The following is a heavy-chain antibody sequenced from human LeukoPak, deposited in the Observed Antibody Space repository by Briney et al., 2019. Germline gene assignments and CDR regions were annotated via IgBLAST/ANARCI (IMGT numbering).Heavy chain of an antibody. Sequence: PGGSPRLSCAASGFTFSSYAMSWVRQAPGKGLEWVSAISGSGGSTYYADSVKGRFTISRDNSKNTLYLQMNSLRAEDTAVYYCAKGFVVVPAATLDAFDIWGQGTMVTVSS. V-gene: IGHV3-23*01. CDR3: AKGFVVVPAATLDAFDI. J-gene: IGHJ3*02. CDR2: ISGSGGST. D-gene: IGHD2-2*01. CDR1: GFTFSSYA.